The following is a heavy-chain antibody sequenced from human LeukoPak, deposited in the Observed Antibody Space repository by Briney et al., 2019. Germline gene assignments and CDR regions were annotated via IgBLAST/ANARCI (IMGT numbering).Heavy chain of an antibody. CDR3: ASGSSSGGDFDY. CDR1: GYSISSGYY. J-gene: IGHJ4*02. CDR2: INHSGST. V-gene: IGHV4-38-2*02. Sequence: SETLSLTCTVSGYSISSGYYWGWIRQPPGKGLEWIGEINHSGSTNHNPSLKSRVTISVDTSKNQFSLKLSSVTAADTAVYYCASGSSSGGDFDYWGQGTLVTVSS. D-gene: IGHD6-13*01.